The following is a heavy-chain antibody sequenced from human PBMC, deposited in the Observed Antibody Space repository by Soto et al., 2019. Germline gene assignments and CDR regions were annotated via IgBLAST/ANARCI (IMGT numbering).Heavy chain of an antibody. D-gene: IGHD3-3*01. CDR3: ADGGEWSFNFVY. CDR1: GFTFSSYE. CDR2: ISSSGSTI. J-gene: IGHJ4*02. V-gene: IGHV3-48*03. Sequence: QSGWSLRLSCAASGFTFSSYEMNWVRQAPGKGLEWVSYISSSGSTIYYADSVKGRFTISRDNAKNSLYLQMNNLRAEDTAVYYCADGGEWSFNFVYWGQGTSVTVSS.